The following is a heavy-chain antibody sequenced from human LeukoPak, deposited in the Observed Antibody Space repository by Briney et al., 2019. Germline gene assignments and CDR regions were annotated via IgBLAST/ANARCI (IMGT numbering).Heavy chain of an antibody. D-gene: IGHD1/OR15-1a*01. V-gene: IGHV5-51*01. J-gene: IGHJ4*02. Sequence: GESLKISCKGSGYTFTTYWIGWVRQMPGKGLEWMGLVYPGDSHTRYSPSFQGQVTISADKSINTAYLQWSSLKASDTAMYYCATSESQTKFDYWGQGTLVTASS. CDR2: VYPGDSHT. CDR1: GYTFTTYW. CDR3: ATSESQTKFDY.